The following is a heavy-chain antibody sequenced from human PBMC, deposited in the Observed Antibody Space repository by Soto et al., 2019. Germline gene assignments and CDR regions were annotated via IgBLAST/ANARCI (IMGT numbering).Heavy chain of an antibody. D-gene: IGHD4-17*01. V-gene: IGHV1-69*01. Sequence: QVQLVQSGAEVKKPGSSVKVSCKASGGTFSSYAINWVRQAPGQGLEWMGGIIPIFGTANYAQKFQGRVTITADESTSKAYMELSSLRSEDTAVYYCARVQFGDSKYYFDYWGQGTLVTVSS. CDR1: GGTFSSYA. CDR3: ARVQFGDSKYYFDY. CDR2: IIPIFGTA. J-gene: IGHJ4*02.